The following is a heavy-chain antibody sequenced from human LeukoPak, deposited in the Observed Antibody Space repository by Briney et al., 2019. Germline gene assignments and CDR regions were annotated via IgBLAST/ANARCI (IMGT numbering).Heavy chain of an antibody. Sequence: PGGSLRLSCAASGFTFSSYSMNWVRQAPGKGLEWVSYISSSSSTIYYADSVKGRFTISRDNSKNTLYLQMNSLRAEDTAVYYCARVYRATTLDYWGQGTLVTVSS. D-gene: IGHD5-24*01. CDR1: GFTFSSYS. J-gene: IGHJ4*02. V-gene: IGHV3-48*01. CDR2: ISSSSSTI. CDR3: ARVYRATTLDY.